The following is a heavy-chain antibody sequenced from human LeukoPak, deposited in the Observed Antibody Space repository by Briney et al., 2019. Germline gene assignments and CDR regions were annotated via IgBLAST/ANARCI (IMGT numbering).Heavy chain of an antibody. Sequence: SVKVSCKASGGTFSSYAISWVRQAPGKALEWTGGIIPIFGTANYAQKFQGRVTITADESTSTAYMELSSLRSEDTAVYYCASSWGESSGWQHNAFDIWGQGTMVTVSS. CDR1: GGTFSSYA. J-gene: IGHJ3*02. V-gene: IGHV1-69*13. CDR2: IIPIFGTA. CDR3: ASSWGESSGWQHNAFDI. D-gene: IGHD6-19*01.